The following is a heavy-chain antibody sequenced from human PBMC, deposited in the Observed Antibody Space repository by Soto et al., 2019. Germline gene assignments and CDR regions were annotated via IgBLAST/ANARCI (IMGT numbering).Heavy chain of an antibody. J-gene: IGHJ5*02. CDR1: GGSISSYY. CDR3: SSGYCTNGVCYRLWFAP. D-gene: IGHD2-8*01. V-gene: IGHV4-59*08. Sequence: SETLSLSCTVSGGSISSYYWSWIRQPPGKGLEWIGYIYYSGSTNYNPSLKSRVTISVDTSKNQFSLKLSSVTAADTAVYYCSSGYCTNGVCYRLWFAPWGQGTLVTVSS. CDR2: IYYSGST.